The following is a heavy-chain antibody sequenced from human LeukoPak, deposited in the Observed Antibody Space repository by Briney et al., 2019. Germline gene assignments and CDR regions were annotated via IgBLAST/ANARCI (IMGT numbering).Heavy chain of an antibody. J-gene: IGHJ3*02. Sequence: PGGSLRLSCAASGFTFSSYSMNWVRQAPGKGLEWVSYISSSSSTIYYADSVKGRLTISRDNAKNSLYLQMNSLRAEDTAVYYCARDPTTYYDFWSGYFHAFDIWGQGTMVTVSS. V-gene: IGHV3-48*01. CDR1: GFTFSSYS. D-gene: IGHD3-3*01. CDR3: ARDPTTYYDFWSGYFHAFDI. CDR2: ISSSSSTI.